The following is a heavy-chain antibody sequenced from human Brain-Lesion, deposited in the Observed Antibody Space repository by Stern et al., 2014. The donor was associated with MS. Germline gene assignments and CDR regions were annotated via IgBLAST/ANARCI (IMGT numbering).Heavy chain of an antibody. Sequence: LVESGAEVKKPGASVKVSCKVSGYTLTELSMHWVRQAPRKGLEWMGGFDPEDGETIYAQKFQGRVTMTEDTSTDTASMELSSLRSEDTAVYYCATLSPGAGGNYYRHFDYWGQGTLVTVSS. CDR1: GYTLTELS. CDR2: FDPEDGET. J-gene: IGHJ4*02. V-gene: IGHV1-24*01. CDR3: ATLSPGAGGNYYRHFDY. D-gene: IGHD1-26*01.